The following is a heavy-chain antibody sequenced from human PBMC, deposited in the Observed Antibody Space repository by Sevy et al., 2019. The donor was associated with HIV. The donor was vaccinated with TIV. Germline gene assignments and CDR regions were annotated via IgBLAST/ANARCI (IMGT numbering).Heavy chain of an antibody. CDR2: ISAYNGNT. CDR3: AGDRSYYDSSGYYGY. CDR1: GYTFTSYG. V-gene: IGHV1-18*04. Sequence: ASVKVSCKASGYTFTSYGISWVRQAPGQGLEWMGWISAYNGNTNYAQKLQGRVTMTTDTSTRTAYMELRSLRSDDTAVYYCAGDRSYYDSSGYYGYWGQGTLVTVSS. D-gene: IGHD3-22*01. J-gene: IGHJ4*02.